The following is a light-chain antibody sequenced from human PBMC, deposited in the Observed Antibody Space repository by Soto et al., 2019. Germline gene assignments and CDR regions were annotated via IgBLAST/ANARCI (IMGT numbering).Light chain of an antibody. J-gene: IGKJ1*01. CDR3: QQYATSPPRT. Sequence: EIVLTQSPGTLSLSPGDRATLSCRAGQSFMSNSLAWYQQKPGQAPRLLIYGASSRAAGIPDRFSGSGSGTDFTLTISRLETEDFGVYYCQQYATSPPRTFGQGTKVDIK. CDR2: GAS. CDR1: QSFMSNS. V-gene: IGKV3-20*01.